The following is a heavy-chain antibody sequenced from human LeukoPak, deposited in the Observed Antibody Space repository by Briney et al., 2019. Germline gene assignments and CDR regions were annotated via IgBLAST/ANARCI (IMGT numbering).Heavy chain of an antibody. CDR3: AREFGDYEAIDY. V-gene: IGHV3-33*01. CDR1: GFTFSSYG. Sequence: GGSLRLSCAASGFTFSSYGMHWVRQAPGKGLQWVALIWYDGSNKYYADSVEGRFTISRDNSKNTLYLHMDSLRAEDTAVYYCAREFGDYEAIDYWGQGTLVTVSS. CDR2: IWYDGSNK. D-gene: IGHD4-17*01. J-gene: IGHJ4*02.